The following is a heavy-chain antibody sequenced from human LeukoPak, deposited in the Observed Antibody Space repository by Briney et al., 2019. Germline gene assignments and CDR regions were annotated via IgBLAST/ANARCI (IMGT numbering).Heavy chain of an antibody. CDR3: ARGPPPDFDY. J-gene: IGHJ4*02. V-gene: IGHV4-4*07. Sequence: PSETLPLTCTVSGGSISSYYWSWIRQPAGKGLEWIGRIHTSEDTNYNPPLKSRVTMSVDTSKNQFSLKLSSVTAADTAVYYCARGPPPDFDYWGQGTLVTVSS. CDR1: GGSISSYY. CDR2: IHTSEDT.